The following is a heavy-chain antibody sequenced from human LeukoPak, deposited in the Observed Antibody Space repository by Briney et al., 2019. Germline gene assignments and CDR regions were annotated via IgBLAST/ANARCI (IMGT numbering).Heavy chain of an antibody. CDR3: AKDGQSMVRDFDL. V-gene: IGHV3-9*01. Sequence: PGGSLRLSCAASGFTFDGYAMHWVRQAPGKGLEWVSGISWNSGSIGYADSVKGRFTISRDNAKNSLYLQMNSLRAEDTALYYCAKDGQSMVRDFDLWGRGTLVTVSS. J-gene: IGHJ2*01. CDR1: GFTFDGYA. D-gene: IGHD3-10*01. CDR2: ISWNSGSI.